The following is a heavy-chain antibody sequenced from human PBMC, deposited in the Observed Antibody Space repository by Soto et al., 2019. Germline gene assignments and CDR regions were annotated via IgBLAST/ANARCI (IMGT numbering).Heavy chain of an antibody. J-gene: IGHJ6*02. CDR2: ISSSGSTI. CDR3: ARSYSSSWPYYYYYGMDV. CDR1: GFTFSDYY. V-gene: IGHV3-11*01. D-gene: IGHD6-13*01. Sequence: GGSLRLACAASGFTFSDYYMSWIRQAPGKGLEWVSYISSSGSTIYYADSVKGRFTISRDNAKNSLYLQMNSLRAEDTAVYYCARSYSSSWPYYYYYGMDVWGQGTTVTVSS.